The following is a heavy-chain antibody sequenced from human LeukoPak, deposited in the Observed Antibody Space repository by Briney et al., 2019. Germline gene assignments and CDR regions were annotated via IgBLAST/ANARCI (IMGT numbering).Heavy chain of an antibody. V-gene: IGHV3-7*01. Sequence: GGSLRLPCAASGFTFSSYWMSWVRQAPGKGLEWVANIKQDGSEKYYVDSVKGRFTISRDNAKNSLYLQMNSLRAEDTAVYYCARAYQYGGKRKDFDYWGQGTLVTVSS. J-gene: IGHJ4*02. D-gene: IGHD4-23*01. CDR1: GFTFSSYW. CDR2: IKQDGSEK. CDR3: ARAYQYGGKRKDFDY.